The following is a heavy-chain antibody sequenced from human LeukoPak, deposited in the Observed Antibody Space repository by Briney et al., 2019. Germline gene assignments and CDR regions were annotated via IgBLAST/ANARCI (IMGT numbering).Heavy chain of an antibody. D-gene: IGHD3-10*01. CDR2: ISYDGSNK. CDR3: AKDVAPMAHYYYGMDV. J-gene: IGHJ6*02. CDR1: GFTFSSYG. Sequence: GRSLRLSCAASGFTFSSYGMHWVRQAPGKGLEWVAVISYDGSNKYYADSVKGRFTISRDNSKNTLYLQMNSLRAEDTAVYYCAKDVAPMAHYYYGMDVWGQGTTVTVSS. V-gene: IGHV3-30*18.